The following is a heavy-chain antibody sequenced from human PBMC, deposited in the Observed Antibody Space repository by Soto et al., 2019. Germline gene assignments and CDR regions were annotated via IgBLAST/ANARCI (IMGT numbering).Heavy chain of an antibody. D-gene: IGHD3-10*01. CDR3: ARALHGSGSYNYYYYGMDV. Sequence: GSLSLSCAASGFSFSSYDMHLVRQATGKGLEWVSAIGTAGDTYYPGSVKGRFTISRENAKNSLYLQMNSLRAGDTAVYYCARALHGSGSYNYYYYGMDVWGQGTTVTVSS. CDR1: GFSFSSYD. J-gene: IGHJ6*02. V-gene: IGHV3-13*01. CDR2: IGTAGDT.